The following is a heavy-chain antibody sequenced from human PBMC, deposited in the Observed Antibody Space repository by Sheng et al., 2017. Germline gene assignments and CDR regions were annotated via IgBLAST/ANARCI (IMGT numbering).Heavy chain of an antibody. V-gene: IGHV1-69*01. J-gene: IGHJ6*02. D-gene: IGHD6-13*01. Sequence: QVQLVQSGAEVKKPGSSVKVSCKASGGTFSSYAISWVRQAPGQGLEWMGGIIPIFGTANYAQKFQGRVTITADESTSTAYMELSSLRSEDTAVYYCARDNKGAAAGPYYYYGMDVWGQGTTVTVSS. CDR2: IIPIFGTA. CDR1: GGTFSSYA. CDR3: ARDNKGAAAGPYYYYGMDV.